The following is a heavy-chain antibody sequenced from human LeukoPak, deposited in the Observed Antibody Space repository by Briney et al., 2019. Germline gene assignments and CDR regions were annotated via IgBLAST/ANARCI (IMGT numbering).Heavy chain of an antibody. CDR3: TSVIDILTGFYNPYFDY. CDR1: GFTFSNYW. D-gene: IGHD3-9*01. CDR2: INSDGSST. V-gene: IGHV3-74*01. J-gene: IGHJ4*02. Sequence: GGSLRLSCAASGFTFSNYWMHWVRQAPGKGLVWVSHINSDGSSTDYADSVKGRFTISRDNAKNTLYLQMNSLRAEDTAVYFCTSVIDILTGFYNPYFDYWGQGTLVTVSS.